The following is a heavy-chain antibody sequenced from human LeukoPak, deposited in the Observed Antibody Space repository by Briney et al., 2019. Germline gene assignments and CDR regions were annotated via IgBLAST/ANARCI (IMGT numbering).Heavy chain of an antibody. V-gene: IGHV5-51*01. J-gene: IGHJ4*02. CDR2: TYPGDSDT. D-gene: IGHD3-10*01. CDR1: GYSFTNYW. CDR3: ARLLGVGVGVTAMFDY. Sequence: GESLKISCKGSGYSFTNYWIGWVRQMPGKGLEWMGITYPGDSDTRYNPPFQGQVTISADKSISTAYLQWSSLKASDTAIYYCARLLGVGVGVTAMFDYWGQGTLVTVSS.